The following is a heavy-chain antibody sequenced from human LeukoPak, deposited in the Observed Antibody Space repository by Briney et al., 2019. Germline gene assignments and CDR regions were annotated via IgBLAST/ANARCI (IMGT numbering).Heavy chain of an antibody. CDR3: ARDYYDSSGAISFDY. V-gene: IGHV1-3*04. CDR2: INTGNGNT. J-gene: IGHJ4*02. CDR1: GYTFTSYA. D-gene: IGHD3-22*01. Sequence: ASVKVSCEASGYTFTSYAIHWVRQAPGQRLEWMGWINTGNGNTKYSQKFQDRVTISRDTAASTAYMELSSLRSEDTAVYYCARDYYDSSGAISFDYWGQGTLVTVSS.